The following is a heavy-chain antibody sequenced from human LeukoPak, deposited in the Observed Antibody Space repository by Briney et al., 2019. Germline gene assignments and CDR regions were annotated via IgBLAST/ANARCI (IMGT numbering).Heavy chain of an antibody. Sequence: PGRSLRLSCAASGFIFNSYGMYWARQAPGKGLEWVAVISNDGNDKQYADSVKGRFTISRDNSKNTLYLQMNSLRAEDTAVYYCARGGSRPYGDAFDIWGQGTMVTVSS. CDR2: ISNDGNDK. CDR1: GFIFNSYG. CDR3: ARGGSRPYGDAFDI. D-gene: IGHD4-17*01. V-gene: IGHV3-30*03. J-gene: IGHJ3*02.